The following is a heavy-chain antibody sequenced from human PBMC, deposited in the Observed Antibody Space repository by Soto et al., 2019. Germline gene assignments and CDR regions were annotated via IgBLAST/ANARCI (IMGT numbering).Heavy chain of an antibody. V-gene: IGHV1-46*01. CDR1: GYTFTSYY. CDR2: INPSGGST. Sequence: AAVKVSCKASGYTFTSYYMHWVRQAPGQGLEWMGIINPSGGSTSYAQKFQGRVTMTRDTSTSTVYMELSSLRSEDTAVYYCAIIGGLHPPPVYHYYGMYVWG. J-gene: IGHJ6*01. CDR3: AIIGGLHPPPVYHYYGMYV. D-gene: IGHD3-16*01.